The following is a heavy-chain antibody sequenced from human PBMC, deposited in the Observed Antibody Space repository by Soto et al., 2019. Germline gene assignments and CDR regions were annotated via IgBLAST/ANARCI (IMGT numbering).Heavy chain of an antibody. V-gene: IGHV3-9*01. Sequence: PGGSLRLSGAASGFTFDNYAMHWVRQAPGKGLEWVSGIRWNSNTIAYADSVKGRFTISRDNAKNSLYLQMNSLRAEDTAFYYCAKDTGPNWGQGTLVTVSS. CDR2: IRWNSNTI. CDR3: AKDTGPN. CDR1: GFTFDNYA. J-gene: IGHJ4*02.